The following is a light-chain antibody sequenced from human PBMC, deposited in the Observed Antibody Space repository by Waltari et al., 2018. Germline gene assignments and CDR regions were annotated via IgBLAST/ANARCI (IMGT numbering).Light chain of an antibody. CDR2: GAS. Sequence: DIQMTQSPPSLSASGGDTITITCRASQDVGTHVKWYQYTPQKAPKLLIFGASSLQRGVPSRFSGRGSGTDFTLTVSSLQPEDFTTYCCQQSFSSPWTFGPGTQV. V-gene: IGKV1-39*01. J-gene: IGKJ1*01. CDR1: QDVGTH. CDR3: QQSFSSPWT.